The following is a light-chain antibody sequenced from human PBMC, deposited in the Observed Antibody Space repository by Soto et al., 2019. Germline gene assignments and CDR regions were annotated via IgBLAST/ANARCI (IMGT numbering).Light chain of an antibody. Sequence: EIVLTQSPGTLSLSPGERATLSCRASQTVSSNSLAWYQQKPGQTPSLLIYGASTRATGIPARFSGSGSGTELTITISSLQSEDFVVYDCQQYHNWPPAFGQGTKVDIK. CDR1: QTVSSN. CDR2: GAS. V-gene: IGKV3-15*01. CDR3: QQYHNWPPA. J-gene: IGKJ1*01.